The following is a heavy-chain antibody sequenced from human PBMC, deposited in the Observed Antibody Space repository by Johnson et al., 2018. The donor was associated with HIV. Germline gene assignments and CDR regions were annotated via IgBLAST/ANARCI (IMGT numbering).Heavy chain of an antibody. V-gene: IGHV3-15*01. CDR3: TTADIVGTFDI. CDR1: GFTFSNAW. Sequence: VQLVESGGGLVKPGGSLRLSCAASGFTFSNAWMSWVRQAPGKGLEWVGRIKSKTDGGTADYAAPVKGRFTISRDDSEKILYLQMSSLKTEDTAVYYCTTADIVGTFDIWGQGTMVTVS. D-gene: IGHD2-15*01. J-gene: IGHJ3*02. CDR2: IKSKTDGGTA.